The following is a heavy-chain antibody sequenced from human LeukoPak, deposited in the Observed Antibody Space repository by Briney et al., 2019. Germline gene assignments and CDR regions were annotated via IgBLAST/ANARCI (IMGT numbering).Heavy chain of an antibody. CDR1: GFTFSNYG. CDR3: ARAFYGDERMFLEH. CDR2: IWYDGNNK. Sequence: GRSLRLSCAASGFTFSNYGMNWVRQAPGKGLEWVAGIWYDGNNKYYADSAKGRFTISRDNSKNTLSLQMNSLRGEDTGVLFCARAFYGDERMFLEHWGQETLVTVSS. D-gene: IGHD4-17*01. V-gene: IGHV3-33*01. J-gene: IGHJ1*01.